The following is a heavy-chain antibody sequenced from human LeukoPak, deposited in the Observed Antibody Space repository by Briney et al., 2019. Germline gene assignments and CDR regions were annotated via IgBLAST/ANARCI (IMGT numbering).Heavy chain of an antibody. CDR2: IDSSGGST. D-gene: IGHD2-15*01. CDR3: ARKGVPATVSFDY. J-gene: IGHJ4*02. Sequence: ASVKVSCKASGYAFSSNYLHWVRQAPGQGLEWMGIIDSSGGSTSYAQKFQGRVTMTRDTSTSTVYMELSSLRFEDTAVYYCARKGVPATVSFDYWGQGTLVTVSS. V-gene: IGHV1-46*01. CDR1: GYAFSSNY.